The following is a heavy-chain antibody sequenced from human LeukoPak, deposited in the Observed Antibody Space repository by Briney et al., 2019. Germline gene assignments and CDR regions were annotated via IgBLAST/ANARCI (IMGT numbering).Heavy chain of an antibody. V-gene: IGHV1-3*01. D-gene: IGHD2-15*01. CDR2: INAGNGNT. J-gene: IGHJ4*02. CDR3: ARDGAAAGYLHY. CDR1: GYSYTNYA. Sequence: ASVKVSCKASGYSYTNYAMHWVRQAPGQRLEWMGWINAGNGNTKYSQKFQGRVTITRDTSASTAYMELSSLRSDGTAVYYCARDGAAAGYLHYWGQGTLVNVSS.